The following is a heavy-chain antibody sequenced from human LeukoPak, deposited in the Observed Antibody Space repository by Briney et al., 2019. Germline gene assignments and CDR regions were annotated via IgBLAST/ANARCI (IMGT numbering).Heavy chain of an antibody. CDR3: ARTIDNGGGSCYDY. CDR1: GGSISDYY. Sequence: SETLSLTCTVSGGSISDYYWSWIRQPPGKGLEWIGYIYYSGSTNYNPSLKSRVTMSVDTSKNQFSLKLSSVTAADTAVYYCARTIDNGGGSCYDYWGQGNLVTVSS. D-gene: IGHD2-15*01. CDR2: IYYSGST. V-gene: IGHV4-59*01. J-gene: IGHJ4*02.